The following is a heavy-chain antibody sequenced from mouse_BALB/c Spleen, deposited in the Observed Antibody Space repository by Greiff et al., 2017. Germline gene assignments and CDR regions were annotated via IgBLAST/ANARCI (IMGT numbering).Heavy chain of an antibody. CDR2: IDPANGNT. D-gene: IGHD2-3*01. Sequence: VQLKESGAELVKPGASVKLSCTASGFNIKDTYMHWVKQRPEQGLEWIGRIDPANGNTKYDPKFQGKATITADTSSNTAYLQLSSLTSEDTAVYYCARGDGYYGYAMDYWGQGTSVTVSS. CDR1: GFNIKDTY. J-gene: IGHJ4*01. CDR3: ARGDGYYGYAMDY. V-gene: IGHV14-3*02.